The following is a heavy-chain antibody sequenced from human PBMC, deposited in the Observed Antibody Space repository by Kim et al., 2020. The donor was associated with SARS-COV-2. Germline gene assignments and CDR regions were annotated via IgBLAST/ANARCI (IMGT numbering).Heavy chain of an antibody. Sequence: GGSLRLSCAASGFTFSSYGMHWVRQAPGKGLEWVAVISYDGSNKYYADSVKGRFTISRDNSKNTLYLQMNSLRAEDTAVYYCATDIVVVPAAFNFDYWGQGTLVTVSS. CDR2: ISYDGSNK. D-gene: IGHD2-2*01. CDR3: ATDIVVVPAAFNFDY. V-gene: IGHV3-33*05. J-gene: IGHJ4*02. CDR1: GFTFSSYG.